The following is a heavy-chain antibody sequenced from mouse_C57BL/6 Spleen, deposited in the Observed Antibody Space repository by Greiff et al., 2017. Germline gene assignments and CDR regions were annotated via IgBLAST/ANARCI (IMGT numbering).Heavy chain of an antibody. J-gene: IGHJ1*03. CDR1: GYTFTSYW. D-gene: IGHD1-1*01. Sequence: QVQLQQPGAELVKPGASVKLSCKASGYTFTSYWMQWVKQRPGQGLEWIGEIDPSDSYTNYNQKFKGKATLTVDTSSSTAYMQRSSLTSEDSAVYYCARRGSRDWYFDVWGTGTTVTVSS. CDR2: IDPSDSYT. CDR3: ARRGSRDWYFDV. V-gene: IGHV1-50*01.